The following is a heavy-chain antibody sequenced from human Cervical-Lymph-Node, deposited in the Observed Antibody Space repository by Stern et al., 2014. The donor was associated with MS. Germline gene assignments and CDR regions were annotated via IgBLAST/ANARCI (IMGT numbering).Heavy chain of an antibody. V-gene: IGHV3-30*14. CDR2: ISFDGRNK. CDR1: GFCFSSYT. J-gene: IGHJ4*02. Sequence: DQLVESGGGVVQPARTLRLPCAASGFCFSSYTMHWVRQPPGQGLEWVAAISFDGRNKYYADSVRGGFTISRDTSNNTLFLQMSTLRTEDTAVFYCASPPPFDFWGQGTLVAVSS. CDR3: ASPPPFDF.